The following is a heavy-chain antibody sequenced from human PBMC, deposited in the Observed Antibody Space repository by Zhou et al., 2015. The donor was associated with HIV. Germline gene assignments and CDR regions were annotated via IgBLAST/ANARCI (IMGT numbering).Heavy chain of an antibody. CDR1: GGSFSSYA. CDR3: ARSIVVVTAGYYYYGMDV. Sequence: QVQLVQSGAAVKKPGSSVKVSCKASGGSFSSYAINWVRQAPGQGLEWMGGIIPIFGTVNYAQKFQGRVTITADESTSTAYMELSSLRSEDTAVYYCARSIVVVTAGYYYYGMDVWGQGTTVTVSS. V-gene: IGHV1-69*01. CDR2: IIPIFGTV. J-gene: IGHJ6*02. D-gene: IGHD2-21*02.